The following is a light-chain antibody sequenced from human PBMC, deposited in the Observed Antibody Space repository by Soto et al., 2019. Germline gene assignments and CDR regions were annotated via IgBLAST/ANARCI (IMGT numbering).Light chain of an antibody. CDR1: QSISSW. CDR3: QQANSFPWT. CDR2: AAS. V-gene: IGKV1-12*01. Sequence: DIQMTQSPSTLSASVGDRVTITCRASQSISSWLAWYQQKPGKAPNLLIYAASILQSGVPSRFSGSGSGTDFTLTITYLQPEDFATYYCQQANSFPWTFGQGTKVDIK. J-gene: IGKJ1*01.